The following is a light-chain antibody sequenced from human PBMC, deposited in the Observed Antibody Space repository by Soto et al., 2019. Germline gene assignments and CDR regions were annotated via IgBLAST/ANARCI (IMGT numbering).Light chain of an antibody. CDR3: QQSYSTPWT. CDR2: GSS. CDR1: QGIISY. V-gene: IGKV1-39*01. J-gene: IGKJ1*01. Sequence: DIQLTQSPSSLSASVGDRVTITCRAGQGIISYLNWYQQKAGQAPRLLIYGSSSSLSGVPPRFSGSGSGTDFTLTISSLQPEDFATYFCQQSYSTPWTFGLGTKVDIK.